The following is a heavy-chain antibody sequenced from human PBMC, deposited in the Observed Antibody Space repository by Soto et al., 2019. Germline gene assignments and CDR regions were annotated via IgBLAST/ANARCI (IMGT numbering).Heavy chain of an antibody. CDR1: GFTFSSYE. Sequence: SGGSLRLSCATSGFTFSSYEMNWVRQAPGKGLEWVSYISSSGSTIYYADSVKGRFTISRDNAKNSLYLQMDSLRAEDTAVYYCARDQEAGSFFPYHYGMDVWGQGTTVTVSS. CDR2: ISSSGSTI. D-gene: IGHD6-13*01. J-gene: IGHJ6*02. CDR3: ARDQEAGSFFPYHYGMDV. V-gene: IGHV3-48*03.